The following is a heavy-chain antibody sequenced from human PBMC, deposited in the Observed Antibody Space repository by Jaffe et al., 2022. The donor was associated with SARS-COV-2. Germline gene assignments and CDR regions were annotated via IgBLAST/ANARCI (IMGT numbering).Heavy chain of an antibody. V-gene: IGHV1-18*01. CDR2: ISAYNGNT. Sequence: QVQLVQSGAEVKKPGASVKVSCKASGYTFTSYGISWVRQAPGQGLEWMGWISAYNGNTNYAQKLQGRVTMTTDTSTSTAYMELRSLRSDDTAVYYCARDEPTLRYFDWLSGYYYYYGMDVWGQGTTVTVSS. CDR3: ARDEPTLRYFDWLSGYYYYYGMDV. CDR1: GYTFTSYG. D-gene: IGHD3-9*01. J-gene: IGHJ6*02.